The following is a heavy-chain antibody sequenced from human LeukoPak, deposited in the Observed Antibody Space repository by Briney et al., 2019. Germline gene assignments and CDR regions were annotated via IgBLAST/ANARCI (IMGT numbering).Heavy chain of an antibody. J-gene: IGHJ5*02. D-gene: IGHD3-10*01. V-gene: IGHV4-59*01. CDR2: IYYSGTT. CDR3: ARQGGDTMVRGVVRDWFDP. Sequence: PSETLSLTCTVSGGSISNYYWSWIRQPPGKGLEWIGYIYYSGTTNYSPSLKSRVTISVDTSKDQFSLKLSSVTAADTAVYYCARQGGDTMVRGVVRDWFDPWGQGTLVTVSS. CDR1: GGSISNYY.